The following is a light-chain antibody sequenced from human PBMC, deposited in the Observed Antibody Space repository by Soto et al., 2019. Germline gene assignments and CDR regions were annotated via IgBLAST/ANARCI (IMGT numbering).Light chain of an antibody. CDR3: QQYEHGPPLT. CDR2: DAS. J-gene: IGKJ4*01. V-gene: IGKV1-33*01. CDR1: QDISIF. Sequence: DMQLTQSPSSLSASVGDRVTITWQASQDISIFLNWYQHKPGTAPKVLIYDASTLQKGVPSRFSGRGSGTSFNLTISTLQPEDSATYYCQQYEHGPPLTFGGGTKVQIK.